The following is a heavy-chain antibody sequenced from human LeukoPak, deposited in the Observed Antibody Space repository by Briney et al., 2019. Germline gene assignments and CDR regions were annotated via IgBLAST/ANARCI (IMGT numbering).Heavy chain of an antibody. CDR2: ISSSSSYI. CDR1: GFTFSSYA. CDR3: ARHTVTTFSDWFDP. J-gene: IGHJ5*02. Sequence: GGSLRLSCAASGFTFSSYAMSWVRQAPGKGLEWVSSISSSSSYIYYADSVKGRFTISRDNAKNSLYLQMNSLRAEDTAVYYCARHTVTTFSDWFDPWGQGTLVTVSS. D-gene: IGHD4-17*01. V-gene: IGHV3-21*01.